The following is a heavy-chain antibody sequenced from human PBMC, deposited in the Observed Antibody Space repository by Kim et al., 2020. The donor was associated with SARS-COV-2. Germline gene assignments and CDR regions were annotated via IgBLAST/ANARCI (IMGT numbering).Heavy chain of an antibody. V-gene: IGHV3-53*01. CDR3: AREGCGWNSVGFCI. CDR2: IYSVGST. CDR1: GFTVIRYY. J-gene: IGHJ3*02. D-gene: IGHD1-1*01. Sequence: GGSLRLSCVASGFTVIRYYMSWVRQAPGKGLEWVSGIYSVGSTYSADSVKGRFTISRDNSKNTLYLQMNRLRVEDTAVYYCAREGCGWNSVGFCIWGQGT.